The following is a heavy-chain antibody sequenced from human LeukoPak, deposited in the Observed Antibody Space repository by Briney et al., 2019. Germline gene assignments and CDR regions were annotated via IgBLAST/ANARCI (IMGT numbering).Heavy chain of an antibody. Sequence: GGSLRLSCAASGFTFSSYAMSWVRQAPGKGLEWVSAISGSGGSTYYADSVKGRFTISRDNSKNTLYLQMNSLRAEDTAVYYCAKGRYYDSSGYEGVWGQGTLVTVSS. D-gene: IGHD3-22*01. CDR2: ISGSGGST. CDR3: AKGRYYDSSGYEGV. V-gene: IGHV3-23*01. J-gene: IGHJ4*02. CDR1: GFTFSSYA.